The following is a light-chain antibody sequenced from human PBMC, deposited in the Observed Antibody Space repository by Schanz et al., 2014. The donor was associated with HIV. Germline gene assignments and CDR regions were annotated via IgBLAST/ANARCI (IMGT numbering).Light chain of an antibody. V-gene: IGKV3-20*01. Sequence: EIVLTQSPGTLSLSPGERATLSCRASQSLTSRYLAWYLQKPGQAPRLLIYGASSRATGIPDRFSGSGSGTDFTLTISRLEPEDFAVYYCQQYGNSPFTFGPGTKVDIK. J-gene: IGKJ3*01. CDR1: QSLTSRY. CDR3: QQYGNSPFT. CDR2: GAS.